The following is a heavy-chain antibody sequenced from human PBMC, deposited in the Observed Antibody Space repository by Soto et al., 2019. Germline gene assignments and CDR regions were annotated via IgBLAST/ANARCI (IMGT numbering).Heavy chain of an antibody. CDR1: GYTFSGYY. D-gene: IGHD2-2*02. CDR3: ARSLTEGYCTITGCYTRPLYGMDV. CDR2: INPSSGGT. Sequence: GASVKVSCKASGYTFSGYYIHWLRQAPGQGLEWMGWINPSSGGTNYAQKFQGRVTVTRDTPTSTAYMELSRLTSDDTAVYYCARSLTEGYCTITGCYTRPLYGMDVWGQGTTVTVS. J-gene: IGHJ6*02. V-gene: IGHV1-2*02.